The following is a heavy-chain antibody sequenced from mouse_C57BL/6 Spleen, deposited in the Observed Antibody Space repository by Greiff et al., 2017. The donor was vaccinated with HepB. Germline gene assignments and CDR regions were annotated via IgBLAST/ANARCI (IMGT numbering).Heavy chain of an antibody. CDR3: ARGGTTDDY. J-gene: IGHJ2*01. CDR2: IYPSDSET. Sequence: QVQLKQPGAELVRPGSSVKLSCKASGYTFTSYWMDWVKQRPGQGLEWIGNIYPSDSETHYNQKFKDKATLTVDKSSSTAYMQLSSLTSEDSAVYYCARGGTTDDYWGQGTTLTVSS. V-gene: IGHV1-61*01. D-gene: IGHD1-1*01. CDR1: GYTFTSYW.